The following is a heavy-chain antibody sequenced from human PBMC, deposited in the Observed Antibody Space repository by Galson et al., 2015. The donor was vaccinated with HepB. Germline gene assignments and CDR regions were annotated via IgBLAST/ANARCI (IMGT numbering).Heavy chain of an antibody. CDR3: ARDRVPVRGVFDY. Sequence: SLRLSCAASGFTFSSYSMNWVRQAPGKGLEWVSSISSSSSYIYYADSVKGRFTISRDNAKNSLYLQMNSLRAEDTAVYYCARDRVPVRGVFDYWGQGTLVTVSS. CDR1: GFTFSSYS. J-gene: IGHJ4*02. V-gene: IGHV3-21*01. D-gene: IGHD3-10*01. CDR2: ISSSSSYI.